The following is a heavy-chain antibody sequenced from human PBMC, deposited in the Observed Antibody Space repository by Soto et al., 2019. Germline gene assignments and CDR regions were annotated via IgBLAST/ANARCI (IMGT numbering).Heavy chain of an antibody. J-gene: IGHJ4*02. CDR1: GGSISSSSYY. D-gene: IGHD2-15*01. CDR3: ARHAPYCSGGSCYPAFDY. Sequence: SETLSLTCTVSGGSISSSSYYWGWIRQPPGKGLEWIGSIYYSGSTYYNPSLKSRVTISVDTSKNQFSLKLSSVTAADTAVYYCARHAPYCSGGSCYPAFDYWGQGTLVPVSS. CDR2: IYYSGST. V-gene: IGHV4-39*01.